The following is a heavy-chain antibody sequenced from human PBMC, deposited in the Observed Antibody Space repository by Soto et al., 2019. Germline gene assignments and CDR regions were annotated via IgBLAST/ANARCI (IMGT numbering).Heavy chain of an antibody. CDR2: INSDGTNT. V-gene: IGHV3-74*01. Sequence: EVQLVESGGGSVQPGGSLRLSCAASGFTFSTYWMHWVRQAPGKGLVWVSRINSDGTNTDYADSVKGRFTISRDNAKNTRYLQRSTLGAEATAVYYCALFGVLTDPDAWAQGTLVTVSS. D-gene: IGHD3-3*01. CDR3: ALFGVLTDPDA. CDR1: GFTFSTYW. J-gene: IGHJ4*02.